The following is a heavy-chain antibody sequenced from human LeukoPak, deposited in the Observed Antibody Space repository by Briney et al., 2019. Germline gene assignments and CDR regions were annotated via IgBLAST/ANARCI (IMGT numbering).Heavy chain of an antibody. CDR1: GGSISSGGYY. CDR3: ATAAKGGPMDV. J-gene: IGHJ6*03. CDR2: IYHSGST. D-gene: IGHD2-15*01. Sequence: PSETLSLTCTVSGGSISSGGYYWSWIRQPPGKGLEWIGYIYHSGSTYYNPSLKSRVTISVDRSKNQFSLKLSSVTAADTAVYYCATAAKGGPMDVWGKGTTVTVSS. V-gene: IGHV4-30-2*01.